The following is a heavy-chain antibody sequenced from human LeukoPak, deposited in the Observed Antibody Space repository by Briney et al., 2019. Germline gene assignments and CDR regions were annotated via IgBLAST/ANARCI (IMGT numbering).Heavy chain of an antibody. D-gene: IGHD1-26*01. J-gene: IGHJ4*02. Sequence: PSETLSLTCAVYGGSFSGYYGSWIRQPPGKGREWIGEINHSGSTNYNPSLESRVTLSVDTSKNQFSLKLSSVTAADAAVYYCARTWGADQAYFDYWGQGTLVTVSS. CDR3: ARTWGADQAYFDY. CDR1: GGSFSGYY. CDR2: INHSGST. V-gene: IGHV4-34*01.